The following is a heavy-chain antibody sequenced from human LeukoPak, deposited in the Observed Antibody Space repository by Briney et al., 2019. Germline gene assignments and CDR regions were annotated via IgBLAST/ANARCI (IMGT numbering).Heavy chain of an antibody. CDR1: GGSISSYY. CDR2: IYYSGST. J-gene: IGHJ6*03. Sequence: PSETLSLTCTVSGGSISSYYWSWIRQPPGKGLEWIGYIYYSGSTNYNPSLKSRVTISADTSKNQFSLKLSSVTAADTAMYYCARTHCGGDCYLSDYYYMDVWGKGTTVTVSS. V-gene: IGHV4-59*01. CDR3: ARTHCGGDCYLSDYYYMDV. D-gene: IGHD2-21*01.